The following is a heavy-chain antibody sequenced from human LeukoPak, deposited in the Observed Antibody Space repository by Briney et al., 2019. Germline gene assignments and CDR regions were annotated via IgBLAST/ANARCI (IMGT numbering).Heavy chain of an antibody. J-gene: IGHJ4*02. CDR3: AKDLRYSGSYLFDC. V-gene: IGHV3-9*01. Sequence: GIGWNSASIDYADSVKGRFTISRDNAKDSLYLQMNSLRDEDTALYYCAKDLRYSGSYLFDCWGQGTLVTVSS. D-gene: IGHD1-26*01. CDR2: IGWNSASI.